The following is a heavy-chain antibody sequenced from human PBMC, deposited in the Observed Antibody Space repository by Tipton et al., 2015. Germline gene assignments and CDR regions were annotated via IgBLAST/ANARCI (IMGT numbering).Heavy chain of an antibody. CDR2: IWYDGSNK. CDR3: ASDPPNSGYALDS. Sequence: SLRLSCAASGFNFRTYAMNWVRQAPGKGLERVGFIWYDGSNKNYGDSVKGRFTISRDNSKNTVYLQMNSLRAEDTAVYHCASDPPNSGYALDSWGQGTLVTVPS. J-gene: IGHJ4*02. CDR1: GFNFRTYA. V-gene: IGHV3-33*01. D-gene: IGHD3-22*01.